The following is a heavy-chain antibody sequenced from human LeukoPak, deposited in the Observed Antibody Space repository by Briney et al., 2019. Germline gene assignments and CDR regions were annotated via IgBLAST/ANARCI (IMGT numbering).Heavy chain of an antibody. D-gene: IGHD2-21*02. Sequence: SETLSLTCTVSGGSISSSSYYWGWIRQPPGKGLEWIGSIYYSGSTYYNPSLKSRVTISVDTSKNQFSLKLSSVTAADTAVYYCAREGAAYCGGDCYDWGQGTLVTVSS. V-gene: IGHV4-39*02. CDR1: GGSISSSSYY. CDR3: AREGAAYCGGDCYD. J-gene: IGHJ4*02. CDR2: IYYSGST.